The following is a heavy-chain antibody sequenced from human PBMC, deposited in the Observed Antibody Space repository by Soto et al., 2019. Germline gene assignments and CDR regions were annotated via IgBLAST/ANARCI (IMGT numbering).Heavy chain of an antibody. CDR3: AKDMNGSGSFTSYYHYGMAV. Sequence: EVQMLESGGGLVHPGGSLRLSCAASGFTFSNYAMNWVRQAPGKGLEWVSAISGSGRNTYYADSVKGRLTISRDSSKNTLYLQMNRLRCEDTSVYYCAKDMNGSGSFTSYYHYGMAVWGQGTTVTVSS. CDR1: GFTFSNYA. J-gene: IGHJ6*02. CDR2: ISGSGRNT. V-gene: IGHV3-23*01. D-gene: IGHD3-10*01.